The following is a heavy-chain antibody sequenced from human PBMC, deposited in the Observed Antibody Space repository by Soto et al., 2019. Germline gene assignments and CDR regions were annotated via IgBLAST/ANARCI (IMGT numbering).Heavy chain of an antibody. Sequence: QVQLEQSGAEVKKPGSSLKVSCTATGGTFSNYAISWVRQAPGQGLEWMAGIIPVYGTPSYAQRFQDRVTIIADESTPTAYMEVHRLKSEYTAIYYCSIVTAYGMDVWGSGTTV. CDR1: GGTFSNYA. D-gene: IGHD2-15*01. J-gene: IGHJ6*02. CDR2: IIPVYGTP. V-gene: IGHV1-69*01. CDR3: SIVTAYGMDV.